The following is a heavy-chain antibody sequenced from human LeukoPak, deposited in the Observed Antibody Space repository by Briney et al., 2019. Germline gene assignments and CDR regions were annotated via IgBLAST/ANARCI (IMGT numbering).Heavy chain of an antibody. J-gene: IGHJ4*02. CDR3: VRGITLLTEPFFDY. Sequence: GGSLRLSCAASGFSFRFYSMNWLRQAPGKGLEWLSYMTSSSKTEYYADSVRGRFAISRDNAKNSLYLQMNSLRDEDTAMYYCVRGITLLTEPFFDYWGRGTLVAVSS. V-gene: IGHV3-48*02. D-gene: IGHD3-10*01. CDR1: GFSFRFYS. CDR2: MTSSSKTE.